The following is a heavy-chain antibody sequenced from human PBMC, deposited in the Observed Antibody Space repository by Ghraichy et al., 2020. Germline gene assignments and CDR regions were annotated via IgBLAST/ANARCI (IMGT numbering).Heavy chain of an antibody. Sequence: GGSLRLSCTASGFTFNLHSINWVRQAPGKGLEWVSFISVSLTTIHYADSVKGRFTISRDNAKNSVFLQMNSLRAEDTAMYYCARDIASVAFDFWGQGTMVTVYS. CDR1: GFTFNLHS. J-gene: IGHJ3*01. V-gene: IGHV3-48*01. D-gene: IGHD2-21*01. CDR3: ARDIASVAFDF. CDR2: ISVSLTTI.